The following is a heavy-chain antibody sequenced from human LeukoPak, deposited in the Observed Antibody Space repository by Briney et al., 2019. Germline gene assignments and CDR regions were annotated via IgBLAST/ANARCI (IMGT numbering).Heavy chain of an antibody. CDR2: ISGSGGST. Sequence: GGSLRLSCAASGFSFSTYAMNWVRQAPGRGLEWVSAISGSGGSTFYADSVKGRFTIFRDNSKNTLYLQMNSLRADDTAVYYCAKEKRGYRSSWYGAVGEGDYWGQGTLVTVSS. CDR1: GFSFSTYA. V-gene: IGHV3-23*01. CDR3: AKEKRGYRSSWYGAVGEGDY. J-gene: IGHJ4*02. D-gene: IGHD6-13*01.